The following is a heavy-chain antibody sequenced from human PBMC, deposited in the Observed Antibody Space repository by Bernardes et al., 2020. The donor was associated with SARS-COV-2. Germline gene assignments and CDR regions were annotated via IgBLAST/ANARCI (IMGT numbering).Heavy chain of an antibody. V-gene: IGHV3-66*02. D-gene: IGHD4-4*01. J-gene: IGHJ4*02. CDR2: IYSGGST. Sequence: GGSLRLSCAASGFTVSNNYMSWVRQAPGKGLEWVSVIYSGGSTYYADSVKGRFTISRDNSKNTLYLQMNSLRAEDTAVYFCARGDYSNYVPYFDYWGQGTLVTVSS. CDR1: GFTVSNNY. CDR3: ARGDYSNYVPYFDY.